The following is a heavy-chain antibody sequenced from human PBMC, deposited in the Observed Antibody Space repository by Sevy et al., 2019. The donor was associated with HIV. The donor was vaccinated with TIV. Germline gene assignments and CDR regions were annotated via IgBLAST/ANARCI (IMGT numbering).Heavy chain of an antibody. D-gene: IGHD5-18*01. V-gene: IGHV3-48*02. CDR1: GLTFSSDS. CDR3: ARDVDTPFVRSFDS. J-gene: IGHJ4*02. Sequence: GGSLRLSCVVSGLTFSSDSMNWVRQGPGKGLEWLAYISSSSRTIYYADSVEGRFTISRDNDKKSVFLQMNNLRDEDSATYYCARDVDTPFVRSFDSWGQGTLVTVSS. CDR2: ISSSSRTI.